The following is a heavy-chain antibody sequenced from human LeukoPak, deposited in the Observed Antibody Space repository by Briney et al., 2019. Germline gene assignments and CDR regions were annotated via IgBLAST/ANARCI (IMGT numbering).Heavy chain of an antibody. D-gene: IGHD3-10*01. Sequence: SGGSLRVSCAASGFTFSRYWMSWVRQAPGKGLEWVANIKQDGGEKYYVDSVKGGFTISRENAKSSLCLQMNSLRAEHTAVYYCARAEDTGVLRCAFDIWGQETMVTVSS. CDR2: IKQDGGEK. J-gene: IGHJ3*02. V-gene: IGHV3-7*01. CDR1: GFTFSRYW. CDR3: ARAEDTGVLRCAFDI.